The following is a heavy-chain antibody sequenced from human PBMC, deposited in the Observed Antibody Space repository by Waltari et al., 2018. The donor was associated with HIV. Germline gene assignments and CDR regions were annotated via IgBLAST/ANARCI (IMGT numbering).Heavy chain of an antibody. D-gene: IGHD3-22*01. CDR2: IHPGSGGT. Sequence: QVQLVQSGAEVKKPGASVKVSCKASGNIFTDNYIHWVRQAPGQGVAGMGWIHPGSGGTNSARKFQGRGTMTWDTSINTSYMELSGLRSDDTAVYFCARDRSIVSRHYDNAVSPYFDNWGQGTLVSVSS. V-gene: IGHV1-2*02. CDR1: GNIFTDNY. J-gene: IGHJ4*02. CDR3: ARDRSIVSRHYDNAVSPYFDN.